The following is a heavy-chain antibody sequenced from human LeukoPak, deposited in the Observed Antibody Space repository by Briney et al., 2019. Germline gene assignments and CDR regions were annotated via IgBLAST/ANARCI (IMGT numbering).Heavy chain of an antibody. CDR3: AGESNYDYVWGSYRRDY. Sequence: GGSLRLSCAASGFTFSSYWMSWVRQAPGKGLEWVANIKQDGSEKYYVDSVKGRFTISGDNAKNSLYLQMNSLRAEDTAVYYCAGESNYDYVWGSYRRDYWGQGTLVTVSS. J-gene: IGHJ4*02. CDR1: GFTFSSYW. CDR2: IKQDGSEK. V-gene: IGHV3-7*01. D-gene: IGHD3-16*02.